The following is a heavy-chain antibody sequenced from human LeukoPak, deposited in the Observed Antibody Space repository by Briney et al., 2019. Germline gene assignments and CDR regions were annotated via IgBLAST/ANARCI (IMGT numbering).Heavy chain of an antibody. J-gene: IGHJ4*02. Sequence: PWGSLRLSCAASGFTFSSYSMNWARQAPGKGLEWVSSISSSSSYIYYADSMKGRFTISRDNAKNSLYLQMNSLRAEDTAVYYCARDGGDSGYDSLDPNFDYWGQGTLVTVSS. CDR3: ARDGGDSGYDSLDPNFDY. V-gene: IGHV3-21*01. CDR2: ISSSSSYI. CDR1: GFTFSSYS. D-gene: IGHD5-12*01.